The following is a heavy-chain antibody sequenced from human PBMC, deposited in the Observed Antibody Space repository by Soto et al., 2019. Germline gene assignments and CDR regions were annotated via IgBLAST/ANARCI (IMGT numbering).Heavy chain of an antibody. V-gene: IGHV2-70*04. J-gene: IGHJ4*02. CDR1: GFSLSTIGMR. D-gene: IGHD2-2*01. CDR2: IDWDDYK. Sequence: PTLVNPTQTLTLTCTFSGFSLSTIGMRVSCIRQPPGKALEWLARIDWDDYKFYSISLKTRLTISKDTSKNQVVLTMTNMDPVDTDTYYWARTGPYCRSTSFYYYFDYWGQGTLDTVSS. CDR3: ARTGPYCRSTSFYYYFDY.